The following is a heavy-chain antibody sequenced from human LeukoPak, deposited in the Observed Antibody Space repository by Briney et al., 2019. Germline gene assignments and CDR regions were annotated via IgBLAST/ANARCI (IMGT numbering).Heavy chain of an antibody. D-gene: IGHD3-3*01. J-gene: IGHJ4*02. V-gene: IGHV3-23*01. CDR2: LSGSGGST. CDR3: AKDGERFLEWLLPPY. CDR1: LFTFISYV. Sequence: GGALRVSCVPSLFTFISYVISGVRPALGRGVEWVSALSGSGGSTYYADSVKGRFTISRGNSKNTLYLQMNSLRAEDTAVYYCAKDGERFLEWLLPPYWGQGTLVTVSS.